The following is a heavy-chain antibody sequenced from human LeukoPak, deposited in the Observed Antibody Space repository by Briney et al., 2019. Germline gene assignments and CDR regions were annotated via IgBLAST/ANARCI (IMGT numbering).Heavy chain of an antibody. J-gene: IGHJ4*02. CDR2: IYYSGTT. CDR3: ARKRYDDPYFFDY. D-gene: IGHD3-22*01. CDR1: GXSISSADYY. V-gene: IGHV4-30-4*01. Sequence: SETLSLTCTVSGXSISSADYYWSWFRQPPGKGLEWIGYIYYSGTTYYNPSLRSRVTLSVDTSKNQFSLRLNSVTAADTAVYYCARKRYDDPYFFDYWGQGTLVAVSS.